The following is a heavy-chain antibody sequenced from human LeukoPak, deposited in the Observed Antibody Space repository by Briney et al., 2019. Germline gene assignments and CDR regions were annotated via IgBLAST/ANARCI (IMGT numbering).Heavy chain of an antibody. Sequence: QPGRSLRLSCAASGFTFDDYAMHWVRQAPGKGLEWVSGISWNSGSIGYADSVKGRFTTSRDNAKNSLYLQMNSLRAEDTALYYCARASVVVAGLDYWGQGTLVTVSS. CDR2: ISWNSGSI. CDR3: ARASVVVAGLDY. CDR1: GFTFDDYA. J-gene: IGHJ4*02. D-gene: IGHD2-15*01. V-gene: IGHV3-9*01.